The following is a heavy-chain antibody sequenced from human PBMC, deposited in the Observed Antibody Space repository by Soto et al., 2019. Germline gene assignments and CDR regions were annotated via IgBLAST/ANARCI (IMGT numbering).Heavy chain of an antibody. Sequence: QVQLQESGPGLVKPSQTLSLTCTVSGGSISSGDYYWRWIRQPPGKGLEWIGYIYYSGSTYYNPSLKSRVTISVDTAKNQFSLKLSSVTAADTAVYYCARARQTYYYYYYGMDVWGQGTTVTVSS. J-gene: IGHJ6*02. CDR1: GGSISSGDYY. CDR2: IYYSGST. V-gene: IGHV4-30-4*01. CDR3: ARARQTYYYYYYGMDV.